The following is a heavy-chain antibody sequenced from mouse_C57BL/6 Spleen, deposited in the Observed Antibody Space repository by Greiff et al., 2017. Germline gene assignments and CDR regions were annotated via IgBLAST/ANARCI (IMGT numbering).Heavy chain of an antibody. J-gene: IGHJ4*01. CDR2: IDPSDSYT. Sequence: QVQLQQPGAELVKPGASVKLSCKASGYTFTSYWMQWVKQRPGQGLEWIGEIDPSDSYTNYNQKFKGKATLTVDTSSSTAYMQLSSLTSEDSAVYYCARRIITTGVGAMDYWGQGTSVTVSS. CDR3: ARRIITTGVGAMDY. V-gene: IGHV1-50*01. CDR1: GYTFTSYW. D-gene: IGHD1-1*01.